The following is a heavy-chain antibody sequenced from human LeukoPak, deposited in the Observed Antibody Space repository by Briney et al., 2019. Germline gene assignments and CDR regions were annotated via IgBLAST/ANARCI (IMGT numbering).Heavy chain of an antibody. Sequence: GGSLRLSCAASGFTFSSYAMSWVRQAPGKGLEWVAFIRYDGRNKYYADSVKGRFTISRDNSKNTLYLQMNSLRAEDTAVYYCAKDPLNYDFWSEGAFDIWGQGTMVTVSS. CDR1: GFTFSSYA. V-gene: IGHV3-30*02. D-gene: IGHD3-3*01. CDR3: AKDPLNYDFWSEGAFDI. CDR2: IRYDGRNK. J-gene: IGHJ3*02.